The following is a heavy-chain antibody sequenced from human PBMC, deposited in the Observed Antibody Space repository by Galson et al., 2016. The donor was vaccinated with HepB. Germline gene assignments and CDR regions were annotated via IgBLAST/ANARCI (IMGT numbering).Heavy chain of an antibody. D-gene: IGHD2-2*01. Sequence: SLRLSCAGSGFAFSDYAVHWVRQAPGKGLEWVSVISYDRRHENYAEFVKGRFTVSRDTSKRTVSLHMPNLTPDDSAVYFCSRDRYRAAGLRDFWGPGTLVIVSS. CDR3: SRDRYRAAGLRDF. V-gene: IGHV3-30*04. CDR2: ISYDRRHE. CDR1: GFAFSDYA. J-gene: IGHJ4*02.